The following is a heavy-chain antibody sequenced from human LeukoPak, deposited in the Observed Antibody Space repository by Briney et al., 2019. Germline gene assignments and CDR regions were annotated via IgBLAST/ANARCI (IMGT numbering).Heavy chain of an antibody. J-gene: IGHJ6*03. D-gene: IGHD3-10*01. CDR1: GGSFSGYY. V-gene: IGHV4-34*01. Sequence: SETLSLTCAVYGGSFSGYYWSWIRQPPGKGLEWIGEINHSGSTNYNPSLKSRVTISVDTSKNQFSLKLRSVTAADTAVYYCARRKMVWFGEPQSPYYYYYYYMDVWGKGTTVTISS. CDR2: INHSGST. CDR3: ARRKMVWFGEPQSPYYYYYYYMDV.